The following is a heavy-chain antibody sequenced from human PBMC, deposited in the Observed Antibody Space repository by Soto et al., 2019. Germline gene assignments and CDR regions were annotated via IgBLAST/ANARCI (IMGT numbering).Heavy chain of an antibody. CDR1: GDSVSSGGYY. Sequence: PSETLSLTCTVSGDSVSSGGYYWSWIRQPPGKGLEWIGYIYSSGSANYNPSLKSRVTISRDTPKNQISLKVASVTAADTAGYYCARGFSSVSMDAWGQGTTVTAP. D-gene: IGHD6-19*01. CDR3: ARGFSSVSMDA. V-gene: IGHV4-61*08. J-gene: IGHJ6*02. CDR2: IYSSGSA.